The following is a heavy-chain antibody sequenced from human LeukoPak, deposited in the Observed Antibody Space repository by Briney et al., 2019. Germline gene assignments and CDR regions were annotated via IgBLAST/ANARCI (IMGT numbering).Heavy chain of an antibody. Sequence: GGSLRLSCSASGFTFSSYAIHWVPQATGKGREYVSAISSNGGSTYYADSVKGRFTISRDNSKNTLYLQMSSLRAEDTAVYYCVKGDCSSTSCFPDYWGQGTLVTVSS. V-gene: IGHV3-64D*06. CDR2: ISSNGGST. J-gene: IGHJ4*02. D-gene: IGHD2-2*01. CDR3: VKGDCSSTSCFPDY. CDR1: GFTFSSYA.